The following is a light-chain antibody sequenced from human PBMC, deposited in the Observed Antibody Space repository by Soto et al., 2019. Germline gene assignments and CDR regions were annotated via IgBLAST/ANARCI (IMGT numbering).Light chain of an antibody. CDR3: CSYAGSSTHV. Sequence: QSVLTQPASVSGSPGQSITISCTGTSSDVGSYNLVSWYQQHPGKAPKLMIYEGSKRPSGVSNRFSGSKSGTTPSLTISGLQAEDEADYYCCSYAGSSTHVFGTGTKVTVL. CDR2: EGS. CDR1: SSDVGSYNL. J-gene: IGLJ1*01. V-gene: IGLV2-23*01.